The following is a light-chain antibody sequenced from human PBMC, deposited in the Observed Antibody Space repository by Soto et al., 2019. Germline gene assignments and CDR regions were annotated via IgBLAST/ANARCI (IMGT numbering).Light chain of an antibody. Sequence: EIVLTQSPATLSLSPGEGATLSCRASQSVSSYLAWYQQKPGQAPRLLIYDASNMATGIPARFSGSGSGTDFTLSISSLEPEDFAVYYCQQRSNWPLTFGHGTKVDIK. V-gene: IGKV3-11*01. CDR3: QQRSNWPLT. CDR2: DAS. CDR1: QSVSSY. J-gene: IGKJ3*01.